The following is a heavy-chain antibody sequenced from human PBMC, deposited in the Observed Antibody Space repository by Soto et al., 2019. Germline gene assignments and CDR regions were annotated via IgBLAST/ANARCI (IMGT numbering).Heavy chain of an antibody. CDR3: ARPGAVADTYFDY. CDR1: GYTFTSYA. Sequence: ASVKVSCKASGYTFTSYAMHWVRQAPGQRLEWMGWINAGNGNTKYSQKFQGRVTITRDTSASTAYMELSSLRSEDTAVYYCARPGAVADTYFDYWGQGTLVTVSS. CDR2: INAGNGNT. J-gene: IGHJ4*02. V-gene: IGHV1-3*01. D-gene: IGHD6-19*01.